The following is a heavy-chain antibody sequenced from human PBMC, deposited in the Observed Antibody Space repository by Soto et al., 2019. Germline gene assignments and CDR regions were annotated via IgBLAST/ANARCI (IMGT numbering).Heavy chain of an antibody. J-gene: IGHJ4*02. CDR3: AGRPKTYYYDSSGYYSRY. CDR2: IYYSGST. CDR1: GGSISSSSYY. Sequence: PSETLSLTCTVSGGSISSSSYYWGWIRQPPGKGLEWIGSIYYSGSTYYNPSLKSRVTISVDTSKNQFSLKLSSVTAADTAVYYCAGRPKTYYYDSSGYYSRYWGQGTLVTVS. V-gene: IGHV4-39*01. D-gene: IGHD3-22*01.